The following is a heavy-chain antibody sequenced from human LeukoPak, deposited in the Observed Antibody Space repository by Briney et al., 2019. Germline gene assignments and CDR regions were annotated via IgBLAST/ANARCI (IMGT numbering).Heavy chain of an antibody. CDR3: AKSWRQWLVQHYFDY. D-gene: IGHD6-19*01. J-gene: IGHJ4*02. CDR1: EFIFFKYW. CDR2: ISGSGGST. Sequence: GGSLRLSCEGFEFIFFKYWMTWVRQAPGRGLEWVSAISGSGGSTYYADSVKGRFTISRDNSKNTLYLQMNSLRAEDTAVYYCAKSWRQWLVQHYFDYWGQGTLVTVSS. V-gene: IGHV3-23*01.